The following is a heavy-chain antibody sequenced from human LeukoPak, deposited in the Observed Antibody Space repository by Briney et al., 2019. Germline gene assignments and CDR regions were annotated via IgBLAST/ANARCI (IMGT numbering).Heavy chain of an antibody. Sequence: ASETLSLTCTVSGGSISSYYWSWIRQPPGKGLEWIGYIYYSGSTNYNPSLKSRVTISVDTSKNQFSLKLSSVTAADTAVYYCARGDGGNSGGYFDYWGQGTLVTVSS. CDR3: ARGDGGNSGGYFDY. CDR2: IYYSGST. V-gene: IGHV4-59*01. J-gene: IGHJ4*02. D-gene: IGHD4-23*01. CDR1: GGSISSYY.